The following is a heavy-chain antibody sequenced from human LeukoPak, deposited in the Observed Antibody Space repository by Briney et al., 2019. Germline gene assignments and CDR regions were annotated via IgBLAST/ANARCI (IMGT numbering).Heavy chain of an antibody. CDR2: IYWDDDK. D-gene: IGHD2-2*01. CDR1: GFSLSTSVVG. CDR3: AHMGFFSTSLSPTFRDYHNYYMDV. V-gene: IGHV2-5*02. J-gene: IGHJ6*03. Sequence: SGPTLVNPSQTLTLTCTFSGFSLSTSVVGVGWIRQPPGKALEWLALIYWDDDKRYSPSLKSRLTITKDTSKNQVVLTMTNMEPLDPATFFCAHMGFFSTSLSPTFRDYHNYYMDVWGRGTTVTVSS.